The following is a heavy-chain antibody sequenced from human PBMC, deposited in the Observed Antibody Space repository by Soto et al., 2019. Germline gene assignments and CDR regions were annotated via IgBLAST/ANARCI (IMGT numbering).Heavy chain of an antibody. J-gene: IGHJ4*02. D-gene: IGHD2-15*01. CDR3: SCLTSGWWARVFVH. CDR1: GCSLSSYY. Sequence: PSGTLSLSCSVSGCSLSSYYWSCIRQPPGKGPEGIGYVYYSGSTNYNPSLKSRVTMSLDTSKNQFSLKLSSVTAADTAVYFCSCLTSGWWARVFVHCSQRTLV. V-gene: IGHV4-59*01. CDR2: VYYSGST.